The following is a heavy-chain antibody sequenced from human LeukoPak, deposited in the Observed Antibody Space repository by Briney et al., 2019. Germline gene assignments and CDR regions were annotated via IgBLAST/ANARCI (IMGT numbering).Heavy chain of an antibody. J-gene: IGHJ4*02. V-gene: IGHV4-61*02. CDR2: IYTSGST. Sequence: SETLSLTCTVSGGSISSGSYYWSWIRQPAGKGLEWIGRIYTSGSTNYNPSLKSRVTISVDTSKNQFSLKLSSVTAADTAVYYCARGKYEAFGYWGQGTLVTVSS. D-gene: IGHD2-8*01. CDR3: ARGKYEAFGY. CDR1: GGSISSGSYY.